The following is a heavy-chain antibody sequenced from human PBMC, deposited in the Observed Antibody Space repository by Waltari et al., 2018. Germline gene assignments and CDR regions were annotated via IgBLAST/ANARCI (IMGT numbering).Heavy chain of an antibody. CDR3: ARDRQPYYYDSSGYYYYFDY. CDR1: GGTLSSHS. CDR2: IIPMLDIT. Sequence: QVQLVQSGAEVKKPGSSVKVSCTASGGTLSSHSITWLRQAPGQGLEWMGGIIPMLDITNYAQKFQGRVTITADKSTSTAYMELNSLRSEDTAVYYCARDRQPYYYDSSGYYYYFDYWGQGTLVTVSS. V-gene: IGHV1-69*10. D-gene: IGHD3-22*01. J-gene: IGHJ4*02.